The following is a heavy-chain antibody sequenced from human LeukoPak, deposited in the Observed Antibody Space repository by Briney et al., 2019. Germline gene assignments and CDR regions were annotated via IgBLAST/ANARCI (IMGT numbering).Heavy chain of an antibody. V-gene: IGHV1-2*02. CDR1: GYTLTELS. CDR2: IKPNSGGT. Sequence: ASVKVSCKVSGYTLTELSMHWVRQAPGQGLEWMGWIKPNSGGTNYAQKFQGRVTMTRDTSISTAYMELSRLRSDDTAVYYCARVFGRQLPDYWGQGTLVTVSS. D-gene: IGHD1-26*01. CDR3: ARVFGRQLPDY. J-gene: IGHJ4*02.